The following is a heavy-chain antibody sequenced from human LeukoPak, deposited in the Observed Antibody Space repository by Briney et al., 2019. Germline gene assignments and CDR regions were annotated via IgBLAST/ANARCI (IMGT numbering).Heavy chain of an antibody. CDR2: INHSGGT. CDR3: AREPDFWSGYYDY. V-gene: IGHV4-38-2*02. Sequence: PSETLSLTCTVSGYSISSGYYWGWIRQPPGKGLEWIGEINHSGGTNYNPSLKSRVTMSVDTSKNQFSLKLSSVTAADTAVYYCAREPDFWSGYYDYWGQGTLVTVSS. D-gene: IGHD3-3*01. CDR1: GYSISSGYY. J-gene: IGHJ4*02.